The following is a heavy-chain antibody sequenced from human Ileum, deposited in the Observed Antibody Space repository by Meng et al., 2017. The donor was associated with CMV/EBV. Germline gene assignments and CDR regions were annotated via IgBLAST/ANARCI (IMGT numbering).Heavy chain of an antibody. D-gene: IGHD4-23*01. J-gene: IGHJ5*02. CDR3: ARDPGNSGFDP. Sequence: GESLKISCAASGFTFSSYWMHWVRQAPGKGLVWVSRINSDGSSTSYADSMKGRFTISRDNAKNTLYLQMNSLRVEDTAVYYCARDPGNSGFDPWGQGTLVTVSS. CDR1: GFTFSSYW. CDR2: INSDGSST. V-gene: IGHV3-74*01.